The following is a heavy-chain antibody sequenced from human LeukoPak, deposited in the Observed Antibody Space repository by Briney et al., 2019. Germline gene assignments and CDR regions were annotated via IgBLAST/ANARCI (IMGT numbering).Heavy chain of an antibody. J-gene: IGHJ5*02. CDR1: GGSINSSNYY. CDR3: AKHLYDFWSGYYPWWFDP. Sequence: SETLSRTCSVSGGSINSSNYYWGWIRQPPGKGLEWIGSISRGGSTYYNPSLKSRVTISVDTSKNQFFLKLTSVTAADTAVYYCAKHLYDFWSGYYPWWFDPWGQGTLVTVSS. V-gene: IGHV4-39*01. CDR2: ISRGGST. D-gene: IGHD3-3*01.